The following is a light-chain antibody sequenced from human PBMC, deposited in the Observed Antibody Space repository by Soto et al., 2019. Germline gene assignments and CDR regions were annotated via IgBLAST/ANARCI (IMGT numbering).Light chain of an antibody. J-gene: IGLJ1*01. V-gene: IGLV2-14*01. CDR3: SSHTLSSALQV. CDR1: ISDFVVYNY. Sequence: QSVLTQPPSASGSPGQSITISCSGTISDFVVYNYVSWYQQHPGKAPKLMLYGVSKRPSGVSNRFSGSKSGDTASLTISGLQAEDEADYYCSSHTLSSALQVFGTGTKVTVL. CDR2: GVS.